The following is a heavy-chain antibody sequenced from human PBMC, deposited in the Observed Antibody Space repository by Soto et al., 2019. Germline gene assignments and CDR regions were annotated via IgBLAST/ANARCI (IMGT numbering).Heavy chain of an antibody. CDR3: ARSPKPDAYCGGDCYSRDYYFDY. CDR2: IYPGDSDT. J-gene: IGHJ4*02. Sequence: GESLKISCKGSGYSFTSYWIGWVRQMPGKGLGWMGIIYPGDSDTRYSPSFQGQVTISADKSISTAYLQWSSLKASDTAMYYCARSPKPDAYCGGDCYSRDYYFDYWGQGTLVTVSS. CDR1: GYSFTSYW. D-gene: IGHD2-21*01. V-gene: IGHV5-51*01.